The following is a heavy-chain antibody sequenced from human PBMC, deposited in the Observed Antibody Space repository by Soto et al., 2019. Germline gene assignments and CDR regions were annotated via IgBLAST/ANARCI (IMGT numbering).Heavy chain of an antibody. CDR1: CGSISSSSYY. D-gene: IGHD1-26*01. CDR3: AREPRAPTDSDY. J-gene: IGHJ4*02. V-gene: IGHV4-39*02. CDR2: IYYSGGT. Sequence: SETLSLTCTVSCGSISSSSYYWGWIRQPPGKGLEWIGSIYYSGGTYYNPSLKSRVTISVDTSKNQFSLKLSSVTAADTAVYYCAREPRAPTDSDYWGQGTLVTVSS.